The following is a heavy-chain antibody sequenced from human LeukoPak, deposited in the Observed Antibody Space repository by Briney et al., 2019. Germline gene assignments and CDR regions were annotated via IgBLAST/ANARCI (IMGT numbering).Heavy chain of an antibody. V-gene: IGHV3-23*01. D-gene: IGHD3-22*01. J-gene: IGHJ4*02. CDR1: GGSISSSN. Sequence: PSGTLSLTCAVSGGSISSSNWWSWVRQAPGKGLEWVSGTSGSGGSTYYADSVKGRFTISRDNSKYTLYLQMSSLRAEDTAVYYCAKGTTHYYDSSLDYWGQGTLVTVSS. CDR3: AKGTTHYYDSSLDY. CDR2: TSGSGGST.